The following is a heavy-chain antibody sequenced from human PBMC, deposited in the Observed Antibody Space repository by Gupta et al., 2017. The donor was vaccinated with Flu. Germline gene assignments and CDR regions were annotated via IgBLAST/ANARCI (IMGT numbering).Heavy chain of an antibody. V-gene: IGHV3-33*01. D-gene: IGHD2-8*02. J-gene: IGHJ3*01. Sequence: TFTSYGMHWVRQAPGKGLEWVAVIWSNGINNYYSDSVKGRFTFSRDNSKNTLSLQMNSLTAEDTAVYYCVRERGPFTGFDFWGQGTRVTVS. CDR3: VRERGPFTGFDF. CDR2: IWSNGINN. CDR1: TFTSYG.